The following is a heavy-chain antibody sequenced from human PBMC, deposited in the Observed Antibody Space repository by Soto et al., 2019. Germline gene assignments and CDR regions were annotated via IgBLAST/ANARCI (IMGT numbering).Heavy chain of an antibody. D-gene: IGHD3-10*01. J-gene: IGHJ4*02. CDR1: GGSISSGSYY. CDR2: IYYSGST. V-gene: IGHV4-31*03. CDR3: ARGSWSFYYFDY. Sequence: ASETLSLTCTVSGGSISSGSYYWSWIRQHPGKGLEWMGYIYYSGSTYYNPSLKSRVTISVDTSKNQFSLKLSSVTAADTAVYYCARGSWSFYYFDYWGQGTLVTVSS.